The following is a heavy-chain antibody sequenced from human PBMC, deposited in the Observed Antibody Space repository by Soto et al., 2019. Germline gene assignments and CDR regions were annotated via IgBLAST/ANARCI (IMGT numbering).Heavy chain of an antibody. V-gene: IGHV3-23*01. J-gene: IGHJ6*02. CDR2: ISGSGGST. Sequence: LRLSCAASGFTFSSYAMSWVRQAPGKGLEWVSAISGSGGSTYYADSVKGRFTISRDNSKNTLYLQMNSLRAEDTAVYYCAKDKVLRFLEWSPMDVWGQGTTVTVSS. CDR1: GFTFSSYA. D-gene: IGHD3-3*01. CDR3: AKDKVLRFLEWSPMDV.